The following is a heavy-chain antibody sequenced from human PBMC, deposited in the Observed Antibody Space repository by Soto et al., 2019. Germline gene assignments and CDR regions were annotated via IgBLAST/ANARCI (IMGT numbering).Heavy chain of an antibody. Sequence: GGSLRLSCAASGFTFSSYAMHWVRQAPGKGLEWVAVISYDGSNKYYADSVKGRFTISRDNSKNTLYLQMSSLRAEDSAVYYCARGSTDSYPGSRIFDLWGRGTRVTVSS. D-gene: IGHD3-10*01. CDR2: ISYDGSNK. V-gene: IGHV3-30-3*01. CDR3: ARGSTDSYPGSRIFDL. CDR1: GFTFSSYA. J-gene: IGHJ4*02.